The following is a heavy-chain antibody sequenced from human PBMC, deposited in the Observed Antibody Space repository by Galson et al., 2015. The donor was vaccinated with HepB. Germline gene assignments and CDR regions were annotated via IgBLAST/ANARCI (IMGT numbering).Heavy chain of an antibody. D-gene: IGHD2-2*01. Sequence: SLRLSCAASGFTFSSYGMHWVRQAPGKGLEWVAVISYDGSNKYYADSVKGRFTISRDNSKNTLYLQMNSLRAEDTAVYYCAKGRTRGLDAFDIWGQGTVVTVSS. CDR1: GFTFSSYG. CDR2: ISYDGSNK. CDR3: AKGRTRGLDAFDI. J-gene: IGHJ3*02. V-gene: IGHV3-30*18.